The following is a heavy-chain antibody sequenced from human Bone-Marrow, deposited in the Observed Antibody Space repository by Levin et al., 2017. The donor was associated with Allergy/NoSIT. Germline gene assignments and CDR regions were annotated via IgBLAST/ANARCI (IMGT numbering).Heavy chain of an antibody. V-gene: IGHV3-21*01. D-gene: IGHD4-17*01. J-gene: IGHJ6*02. CDR3: ARDRTYGILRNYGMDV. CDR1: GFTFNKFG. CDR2: ISSSSSHV. Sequence: GGSLRLSCAASGFTFNKFGMNWVRQAPGKGLEWVSSISSSSSHVYYADSVKGRSTISRDNAKNSLYLQMNSLRVEDTAVYYCARDRTYGILRNYGMDVWGQGTTVTVSS.